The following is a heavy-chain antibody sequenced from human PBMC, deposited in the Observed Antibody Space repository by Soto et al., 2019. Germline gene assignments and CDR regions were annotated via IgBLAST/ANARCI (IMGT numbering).Heavy chain of an antibody. Sequence: QIQLGETGGGVVQPGRSLRLSCTASGFTFNSYGFNWVRQAPGKGLEWVAVIWYDGNTKYYADSVKGRFTIPRDNLRSTVYLQMNSLTAEDTAVYYCARPLVAPVAGPYYYGMDVWGQGTTVTVSS. CDR3: ARPLVAPVAGPYYYGMDV. D-gene: IGHD6-19*01. CDR1: GFTFNSYG. V-gene: IGHV3-33*01. CDR2: IWYDGNTK. J-gene: IGHJ6*02.